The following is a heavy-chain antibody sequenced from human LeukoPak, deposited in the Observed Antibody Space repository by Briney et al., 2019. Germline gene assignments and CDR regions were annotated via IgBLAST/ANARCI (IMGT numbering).Heavy chain of an antibody. CDR2: IYYSGST. J-gene: IGHJ5*02. Sequence: SETLSLTCTVSGGSISSSSYYWGWIRQPPGKGLEWIGSIYYSGSTYYNPSLKSRVTISVDTSKNQFSLKLSSVTAADTAVYYCARRSYYYDSSGYYNWFDPWGQGTPVTVSS. CDR3: ARRSYYYDSSGYYNWFDP. D-gene: IGHD3-22*01. V-gene: IGHV4-39*01. CDR1: GGSISSSSYY.